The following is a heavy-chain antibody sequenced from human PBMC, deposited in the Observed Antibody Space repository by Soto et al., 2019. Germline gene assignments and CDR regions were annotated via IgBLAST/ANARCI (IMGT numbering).Heavy chain of an antibody. Sequence: QVQLVESGGGVVQPGRSLRLSCAASGFTFSSYGMHWVRQAPGKGLEWVAVISYDGSNKYYADSVKGRFTISRDNSQNTLHLQMISLGAEAMAVYYCAKDRVIGYGDPGVDYWGQGTLVTVS. D-gene: IGHD4-17*01. CDR1: GFTFSSYG. V-gene: IGHV3-30*18. CDR3: AKDRVIGYGDPGVDY. J-gene: IGHJ4*02. CDR2: ISYDGSNK.